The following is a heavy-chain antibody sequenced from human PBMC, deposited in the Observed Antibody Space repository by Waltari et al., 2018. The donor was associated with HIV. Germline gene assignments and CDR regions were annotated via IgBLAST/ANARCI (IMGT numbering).Heavy chain of an antibody. J-gene: IGHJ5*02. V-gene: IGHV1-8*01. CDR1: GYTFTSYD. CDR2: INPSSRST. CDR3: ARAFAVFGRANWFDP. D-gene: IGHD3-3*01. Sequence: QVQLVQSGAEVKKPGASVKVSCKASGYTFTSYDINWVRPATGQGLEWMGGINPSSRSTGDAQKCQCGVTMTRNTPISTAYMGLGSLRSEDTAVYYCARAFAVFGRANWFDPWGQGTLVTVSS.